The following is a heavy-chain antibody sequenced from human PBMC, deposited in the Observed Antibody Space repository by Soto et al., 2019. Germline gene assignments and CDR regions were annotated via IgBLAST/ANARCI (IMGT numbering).Heavy chain of an antibody. Sequence: GGSLRLSCTASRFTFDDYAMTWSRQAPGKGLEWVGFIKSKTDGGTTECAASVRGRFAISRDDSKSMVYLQMNSLKTEDTAFYYFTQNSSFTLNLLPFDYWASEPWSPAPQ. V-gene: IGHV3-49*03. CDR1: RFTFDDYA. D-gene: IGHD2-15*01. CDR2: IKSKTDGGTT. CDR3: TQNSSFTLNLLPFDY. J-gene: IGHJ4*01.